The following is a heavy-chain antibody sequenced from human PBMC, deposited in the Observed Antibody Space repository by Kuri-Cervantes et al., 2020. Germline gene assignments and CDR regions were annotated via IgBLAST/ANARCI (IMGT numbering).Heavy chain of an antibody. CDR2: ISYDGSDK. Sequence: GESLKISCAASGFTFSSYAMHWVRQAPGKGLEWVAVISYDGSDKYYADSVKGRFTISRDNSKNTLYLQMNSLRAEDTAMYYCARTQYSSSWYANYYYYGMDVWGQGTTVTVSS. CDR1: GFTFSSYA. CDR3: ARTQYSSSWYANYYYYGMDV. J-gene: IGHJ6*02. V-gene: IGHV3-30-3*01. D-gene: IGHD6-13*01.